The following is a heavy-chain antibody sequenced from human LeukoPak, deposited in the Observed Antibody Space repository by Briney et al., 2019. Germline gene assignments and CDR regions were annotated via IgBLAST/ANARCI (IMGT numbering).Heavy chain of an antibody. CDR3: ARVFDTYYMDV. V-gene: IGHV1-2*02. Sequence: EASVKVSCKASGYSFTEHYIYWVRQAPGQGLEWVGRINCNSGDANSAQKFQGRVTMTSDTSISTAYMELMRLRSDDTAVYYCARVFDTYYMDVWGKGTTVTVSS. CDR1: GYSFTEHY. J-gene: IGHJ6*03. CDR2: INCNSGDA.